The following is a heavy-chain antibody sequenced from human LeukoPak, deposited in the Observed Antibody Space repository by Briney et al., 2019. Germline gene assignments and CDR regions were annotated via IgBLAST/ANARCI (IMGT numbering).Heavy chain of an antibody. D-gene: IGHD6-19*01. V-gene: IGHV3-23*01. CDR2: ISGSGGST. CDR1: GFTFSSYA. J-gene: IGHJ4*02. CDR3: AKRYSSGWTTTPPYFDY. Sequence: GGSLRLSCAASGFTFSSYAISWVRQAPGKGLEWVSTISGSGGSTYYADSVKGRFTISRDNSKNTLYLQMNSLRAEDTAVYYCAKRYSSGWTTTPPYFDYWGQGTLVTVSS.